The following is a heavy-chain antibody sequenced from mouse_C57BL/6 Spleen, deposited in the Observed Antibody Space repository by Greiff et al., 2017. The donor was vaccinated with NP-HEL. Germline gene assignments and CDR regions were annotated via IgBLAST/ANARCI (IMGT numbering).Heavy chain of an antibody. CDR2: IDPSDSYT. V-gene: IGHV1-69*01. CDR1: GYTFTSYW. Sequence: QVQLQQPGAELVIPGASVKLSCKASGYTFTSYWMHWVKQRPGQGLEWIGEIDPSDSYTNYNQKFKGKSTLTVDKSSSTAYMQLSSLTSEDSAVYYCARSAYYSNSWYFDVWGTGTTVTVSS. J-gene: IGHJ1*03. D-gene: IGHD2-5*01. CDR3: ARSAYYSNSWYFDV.